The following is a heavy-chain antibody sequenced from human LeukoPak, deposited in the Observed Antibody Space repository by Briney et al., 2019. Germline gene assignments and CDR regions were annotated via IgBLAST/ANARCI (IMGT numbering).Heavy chain of an antibody. CDR3: ARDHCSSTSCYYYYMDV. CDR2: ISISGGST. J-gene: IGHJ6*03. V-gene: IGHV3-23*01. CDR1: EFTFSSYG. Sequence: PGGTLRLSCSPSEFTFSSYGISWVRQLPGKGRELVSSISISGGSTSYADSVKGRFTISRHNAKNSLYLQMNSLRAEDTAVYYCARDHCSSTSCYYYYMDVWGKGTTVTVSS. D-gene: IGHD2-2*01.